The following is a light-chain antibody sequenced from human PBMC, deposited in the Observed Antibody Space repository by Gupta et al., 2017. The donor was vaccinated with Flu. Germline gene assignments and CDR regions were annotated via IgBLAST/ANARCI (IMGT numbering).Light chain of an antibody. CDR3: QQENNCHPRST. V-gene: IGKV3D-15*01. CDR1: QSVNSN. J-gene: IGKJ2*01. Sequence: EIVMTQSPATLSVSPGERATLSCRASQSVNSNLAWYQQKPGQAPRLLIYGASTRATGIPARFSGSGGGTEFILTITSRQAEDFEVYYCQQENNCHPRSTFGQGTKLEIK. CDR2: GAS.